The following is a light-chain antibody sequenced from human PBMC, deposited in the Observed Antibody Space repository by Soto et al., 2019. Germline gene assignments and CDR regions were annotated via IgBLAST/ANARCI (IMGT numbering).Light chain of an antibody. J-gene: IGLJ2*01. CDR2: EVS. Sequence: QSALTQPASVSGSPGRSITISCTGTSSDVGSYNLVSWYQQHPGKAPKLMIYEVSKRPSEVSNRFSGSKSGNTASLTISGLQAEDEADYYCCSYAGSSTSYVVFGGGTKVTVL. CDR3: CSYAGSSTSYVV. V-gene: IGLV2-23*02. CDR1: SSDVGSYNL.